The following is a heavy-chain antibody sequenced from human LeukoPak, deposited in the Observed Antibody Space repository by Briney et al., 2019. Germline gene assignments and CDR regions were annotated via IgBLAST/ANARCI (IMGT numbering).Heavy chain of an antibody. CDR2: MNPNSGRT. Sequence: ASVKVSCKASGYTLTSYDVNWVRQATGQGLEWMGWMNPNSGRTGYAQNFQGRITITRNTSISTAYMELSSLRSEDTAVYYCTRETSSRYFDYWGQGTLVTVSS. CDR1: GYTLTSYD. J-gene: IGHJ4*02. V-gene: IGHV1-8*01. CDR3: TRETSSRYFDY.